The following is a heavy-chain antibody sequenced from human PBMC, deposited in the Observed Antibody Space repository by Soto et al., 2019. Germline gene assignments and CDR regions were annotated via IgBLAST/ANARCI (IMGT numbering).Heavy chain of an antibody. CDR1: GGSISSSSYY. CDR2: IYYSGST. Sequence: QLQLQESGPGLVKPSETLSLTCTVSGGSISSSSYYWGWIRQPPGQGLEWIGSIYYSGSTFYSPSLRSRVTISVDTSKNQFSLRVSSVTAADTAVYYCAREYSSAPDYWGQGTLVTVSS. J-gene: IGHJ4*02. V-gene: IGHV4-39*02. D-gene: IGHD6-25*01. CDR3: AREYSSAPDY.